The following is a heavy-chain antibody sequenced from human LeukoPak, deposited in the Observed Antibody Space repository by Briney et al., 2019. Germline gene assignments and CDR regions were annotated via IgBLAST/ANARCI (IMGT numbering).Heavy chain of an antibody. Sequence: SETLSLTCTVSGDSFSSVTDYWAWIRQPPGKGLEWIGYIYYSGSTNYNPSLKSRVTISVDKSKNQFSLKLSSVTAADTAVYYCARSPKTRRLDYWGQGTLVTVSS. CDR2: IYYSGST. D-gene: IGHD4-23*01. V-gene: IGHV4-61*05. J-gene: IGHJ4*02. CDR3: ARSPKTRRLDY. CDR1: GDSFSSVTDY.